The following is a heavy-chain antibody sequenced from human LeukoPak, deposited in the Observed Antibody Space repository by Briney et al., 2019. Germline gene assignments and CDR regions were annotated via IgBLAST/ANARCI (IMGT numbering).Heavy chain of an antibody. D-gene: IGHD3-22*01. CDR2: IKSDGSST. CDR3: ARDDLYYDTGDYYYASYFQH. Sequence: TGGSLRLSCAASGFPFSSYWMHWVRQAPGKGLVWVSRIKSDGSSTTYADSVKGRFTISRDNAKNTLYLQMSSLRAEDTAMYYCARDDLYYDTGDYYYASYFQHWGQGTLVTVSS. J-gene: IGHJ1*01. V-gene: IGHV3-74*01. CDR1: GFPFSSYW.